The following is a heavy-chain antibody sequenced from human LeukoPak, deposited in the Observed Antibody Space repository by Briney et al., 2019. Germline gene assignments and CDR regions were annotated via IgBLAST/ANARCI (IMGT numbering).Heavy chain of an antibody. Sequence: SETLSLTCPSYGGSISNNNYYWGWIRQSPGKRLEWIGSMYYSGSTYYNPSLKSRVTISVDTSKNQFSLKLSSVTAADTAVYYCAREAQWLVLGHWFDPWGQGTLVTVSS. J-gene: IGHJ5*02. CDR1: GGSISNNNYY. V-gene: IGHV4-39*07. CDR2: MYYSGST. D-gene: IGHD6-19*01. CDR3: AREAQWLVLGHWFDP.